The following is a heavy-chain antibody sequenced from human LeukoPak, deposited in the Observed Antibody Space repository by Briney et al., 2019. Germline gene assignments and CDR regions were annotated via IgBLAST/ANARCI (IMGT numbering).Heavy chain of an antibody. D-gene: IGHD3-22*01. J-gene: IGHJ5*02. Sequence: GGSLRLACAASGFTFNTYAMTWVRQAPGKGPEWVSSISNSGGSTYYADSVKGRFTISRDNSKNTLYLQMNSPRAEDTAVYYCVKGGSSGYRWFDPWGQGTLVTVSS. V-gene: IGHV3-23*01. CDR2: ISNSGGST. CDR1: GFTFNTYA. CDR3: VKGGSSGYRWFDP.